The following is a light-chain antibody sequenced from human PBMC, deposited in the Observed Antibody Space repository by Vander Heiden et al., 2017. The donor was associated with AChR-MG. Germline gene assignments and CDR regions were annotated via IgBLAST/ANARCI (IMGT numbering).Light chain of an antibody. Sequence: DVGMTQSPLSLPVTLGQPASISCRSSQSLVHSDGNTYLNWFQQKSGQSPRRLIYKVSNRDSGVPDRFSGSGSGTDFTLKISRVEAEDVGVYYCMQCTHWPQGFGQGTRLEIK. J-gene: IGKJ5*01. CDR1: QSLVHSDGNTY. CDR2: KVS. CDR3: MQCTHWPQG. V-gene: IGKV2-30*02.